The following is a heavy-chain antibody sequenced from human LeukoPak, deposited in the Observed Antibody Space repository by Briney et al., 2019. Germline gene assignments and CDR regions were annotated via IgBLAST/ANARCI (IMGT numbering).Heavy chain of an antibody. D-gene: IGHD2-21*01. Sequence: SETLSLTCTVSGGSISSYYWSWIRQPPGKGLEWIGYIYTSGSTNYNPSLKSRVTISVDTSKNQFSLKLSSVTAADTAVYYCARHGDYYYYYMDVWGKGTTVTVSS. CDR1: GGSISSYY. V-gene: IGHV4-4*09. CDR3: ARHGDYYYYYMDV. J-gene: IGHJ6*03. CDR2: IYTSGST.